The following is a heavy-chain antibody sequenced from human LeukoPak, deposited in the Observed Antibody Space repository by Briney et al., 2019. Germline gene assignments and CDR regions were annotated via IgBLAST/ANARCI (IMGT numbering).Heavy chain of an antibody. CDR1: GGSISSYY. CDR3: ARLRTAAYYYGMDV. CDR2: IYYSRST. J-gene: IGHJ6*02. Sequence: SETLSLTCTVSGGSISSYYWSWIRQPPGKGLEWIGYIYYSRSTNYNPSLKSRVTISVDTSKNQFSLKLSSVTAADTAVYYCARLRTAAYYYGMDVWGQGTTVTVSS. V-gene: IGHV4-59*08.